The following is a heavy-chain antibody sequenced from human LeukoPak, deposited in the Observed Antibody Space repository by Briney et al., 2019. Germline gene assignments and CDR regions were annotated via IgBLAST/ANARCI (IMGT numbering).Heavy chain of an antibody. V-gene: IGHV3-7*01. Sequence: AGGSLRLSCAASGFTFSSNWMTWVRQAPGKGLEWVANIKQDGSEKYYVDSVKGRFTISRDNAKNSLYLQMNSLRGEDTAVYYCARDLDYHDATGYYRQFDYWGQGTLVTVSS. CDR1: GFTFSSNW. J-gene: IGHJ4*02. CDR2: IKQDGSEK. CDR3: ARDLDYHDATGYYRQFDY. D-gene: IGHD3-22*01.